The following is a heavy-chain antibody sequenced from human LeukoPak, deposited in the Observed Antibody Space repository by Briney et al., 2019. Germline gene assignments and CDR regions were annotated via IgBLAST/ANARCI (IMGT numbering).Heavy chain of an antibody. Sequence: SETLSLTCTVSGGSISSYYWSWIRQPPGKGLEWIGYIYYSGSTNYNPSLKSRVTISVDASKNQFSLKLSSVTAADTAVYYCARGDTYYYDSSGPIGYWGQGTLVTVSS. V-gene: IGHV4-59*12. CDR2: IYYSGST. D-gene: IGHD3-22*01. CDR1: GGSISSYY. J-gene: IGHJ4*02. CDR3: ARGDTYYYDSSGPIGY.